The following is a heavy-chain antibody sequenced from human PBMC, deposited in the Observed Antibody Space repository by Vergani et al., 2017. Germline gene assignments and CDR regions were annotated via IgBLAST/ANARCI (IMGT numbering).Heavy chain of an antibody. CDR2: IYYSGST. J-gene: IGHJ4*02. CDR1: GGSISSSSYY. CDR3: ASRYSSSTNFDY. D-gene: IGHD6-6*01. V-gene: IGHV4-39*07. Sequence: QVQLQQWGAGLLKPSETLSLTCTVSGGSISSSSYYWGWLRQPPGKGLEWIGSIYYSGSTYYNPSLKSRVTISVDTSKNQFSLKLSSVTAADTAVYYCASRYSSSTNFDYWGQGTLVTVSS.